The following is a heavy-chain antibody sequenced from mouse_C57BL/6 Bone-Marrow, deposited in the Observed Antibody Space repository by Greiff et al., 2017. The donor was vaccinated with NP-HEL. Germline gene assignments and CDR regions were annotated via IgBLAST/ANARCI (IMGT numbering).Heavy chain of an antibody. CDR1: GYTFTSYW. D-gene: IGHD2-2*01. J-gene: IGHJ2*01. V-gene: IGHV1-52*01. CDR2: IDPSDSET. Sequence: QVQLQQPGAELVRPGSSVKLSCKASGYTFTSYWMHWVKQRPIQGLEWIGNIDPSDSETHYNQKFKDKATLTVDKSSSTAYMQLSSLTSEDSAVYYCARGPLLWLRKAYYFDYWGQGTTLTVSS. CDR3: ARGPLLWLRKAYYFDY.